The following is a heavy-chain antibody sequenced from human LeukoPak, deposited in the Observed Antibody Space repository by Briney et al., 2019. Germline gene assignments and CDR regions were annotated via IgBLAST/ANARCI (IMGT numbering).Heavy chain of an antibody. D-gene: IGHD3-9*01. Sequence: PSETLSLTCAVSGYTISSGYYWGWIRQPPGKGLEWIGSVSHSGTTYYNPSLRSRVTISVDTSKNQFSLKLSSVTAADTAVYYCARGYRYYDVLTGYYPYYYYMDVWGKGTTVTVSS. CDR2: VSHSGTT. J-gene: IGHJ6*03. CDR1: GYTISSGYY. CDR3: ARGYRYYDVLTGYYPYYYYMDV. V-gene: IGHV4-38-2*01.